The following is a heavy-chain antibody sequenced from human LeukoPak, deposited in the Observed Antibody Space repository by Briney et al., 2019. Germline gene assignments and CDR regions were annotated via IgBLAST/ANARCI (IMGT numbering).Heavy chain of an antibody. CDR2: ISGSGGST. V-gene: IGHV3-23*01. J-gene: IGHJ4*02. CDR1: GFTFSSYA. CDR3: AKDSFVWGSHRPFDY. D-gene: IGHD3-16*02. Sequence: GGSLRLSCAASGFTFSSYAMSWVRQAPGKGLEWVSAISGSGGSTYYADSVKGRFTISRDNSKNTLYLQMNSLRAEDTAVYYCAKDSFVWGSHRPFDYWGQGTLVTVSS.